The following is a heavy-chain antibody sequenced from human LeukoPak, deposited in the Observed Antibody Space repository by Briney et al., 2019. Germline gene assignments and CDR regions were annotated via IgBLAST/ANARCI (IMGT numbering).Heavy chain of an antibody. CDR2: MNPNSGNT. J-gene: IGHJ4*02. V-gene: IGHV1-8*02. CDR1: GYTFTSYY. D-gene: IGHD3-3*01. CDR3: ARGYRFLDY. Sequence: ASVKVSCKASGYTFTSYYMHWVRQAPGQGLEWMGWMNPNSGNTGYAQKFQGRVTMTRNTSISTAYMELSSLRSEDTAVYYCARGYRFLDYWGQGTLVTVSS.